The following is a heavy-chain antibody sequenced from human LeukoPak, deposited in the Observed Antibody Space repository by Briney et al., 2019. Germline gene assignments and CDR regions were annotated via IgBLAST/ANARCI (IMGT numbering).Heavy chain of an antibody. CDR1: GFTFSSYA. Sequence: PGGSLRLSCAASGFTFSSYAMSWVRQAPGKGLEWVSAISGSGGSTYYADSVKGRFTISRGNSKNTLYLQMNSLRAEDTAVYYCAKGRAMVHYYFDYWGQGTLVTVSS. D-gene: IGHD5-18*01. J-gene: IGHJ4*02. CDR3: AKGRAMVHYYFDY. V-gene: IGHV3-23*01. CDR2: ISGSGGST.